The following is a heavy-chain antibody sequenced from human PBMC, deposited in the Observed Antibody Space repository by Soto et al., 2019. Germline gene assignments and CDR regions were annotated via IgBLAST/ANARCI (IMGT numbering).Heavy chain of an antibody. V-gene: IGHV1-69*13. CDR1: GGTFSSYA. J-gene: IGHJ5*02. CDR2: IIPIFGTA. CDR3: ASVFSGSYYNWGWFDP. Sequence: GASGKVSCKASGGTFSSYAISWVRQAPGQGLEWMGGIIPIFGTANYAQKFQGRVTITADESTSTAYMELSSLRSEDTAVYYCASVFSGSYYNWGWFDPWGQGTLVTVSS. D-gene: IGHD3-10*01.